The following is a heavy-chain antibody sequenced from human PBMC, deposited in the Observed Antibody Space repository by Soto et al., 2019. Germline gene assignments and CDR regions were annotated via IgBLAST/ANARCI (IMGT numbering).Heavy chain of an antibody. CDR1: GGYFSGYY. J-gene: IGHJ6*02. D-gene: IGHD6-13*01. CDR3: ARGRGVAAAGTEYYYYGMDV. V-gene: IGHV4-34*01. CDR2: INHSGST. Sequence: SETLSLTCAVYGGYFSGYYWSWIRQPPGKGLEWIGEINHSGSTNYNPSLKSRVTISVDTSKNQFSLKLSSVTAADTAVYYCARGRGVAAAGTEYYYYGMDVWGQGTTVTVSS.